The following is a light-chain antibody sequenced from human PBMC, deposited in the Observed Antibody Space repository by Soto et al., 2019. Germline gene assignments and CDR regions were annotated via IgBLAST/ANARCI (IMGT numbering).Light chain of an antibody. J-gene: IGLJ1*01. CDR3: MSYAGGNRFV. V-gene: IGLV2-8*02. CDR2: QVT. CDR1: INDVGGYNY. Sequence: LTDPPSATSAPLRSVTIFCAGTINDVGGYNYVSWYQQHAGKVPQLRIYQVTKRPSGVPDRFSASKSDTTASLTISGLQAEDEGDYYCMSYAGGNRFVFGTGTKVT.